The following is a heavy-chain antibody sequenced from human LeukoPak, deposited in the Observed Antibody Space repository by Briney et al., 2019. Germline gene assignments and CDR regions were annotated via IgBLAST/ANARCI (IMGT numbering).Heavy chain of an antibody. CDR1: GFTFSSYW. Sequence: GGSLTLSCAASGFTFSSYWMSWVRQAPGKGLEWVANIKQDGSEKYYVDSVKGRFTISRDNAKNSLYLQMNSLRAEDTAVYYCATYYYDSSGYIPFDYWGQGTLVIVSS. V-gene: IGHV3-7*01. CDR2: IKQDGSEK. J-gene: IGHJ4*02. CDR3: ATYYYDSSGYIPFDY. D-gene: IGHD3-22*01.